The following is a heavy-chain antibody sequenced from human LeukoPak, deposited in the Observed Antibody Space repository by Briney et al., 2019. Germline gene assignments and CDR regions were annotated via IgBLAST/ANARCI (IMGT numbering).Heavy chain of an antibody. CDR3: ASSEYSSSSPDY. J-gene: IGHJ4*02. D-gene: IGHD6-6*01. CDR1: GGSIRSYY. Sequence: SETLSLTCTVSGGSIRSYYWSWIRQPAGKGLEWIGRIYSDGSTNFNPSLKSRVTMSVDTSKNQFSLKLSSVTAADTAVYYCASSEYSSSSPDYWGQGTLVTVSS. CDR2: IYSDGST. V-gene: IGHV4-4*07.